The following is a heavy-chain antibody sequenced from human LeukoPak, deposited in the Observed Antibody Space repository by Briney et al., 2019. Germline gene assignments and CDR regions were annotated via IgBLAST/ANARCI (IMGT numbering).Heavy chain of an antibody. Sequence: GGSLRLSCAASGFTFTTYAMSWVRQAPGMGLEWVSSISNNGGDTYYADSVKGRLSISRDNSKNILYLQINSLRAEDTAMYYCAKSMSTAYRGFFDYWGQGTLVSVSS. CDR2: ISNNGGDT. D-gene: IGHD5-18*01. J-gene: IGHJ4*02. V-gene: IGHV3-23*01. CDR1: GFTFTTYA. CDR3: AKSMSTAYRGFFDY.